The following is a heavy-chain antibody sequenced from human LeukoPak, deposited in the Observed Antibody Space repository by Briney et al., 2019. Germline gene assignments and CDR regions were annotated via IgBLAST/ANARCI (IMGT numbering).Heavy chain of an antibody. Sequence: PGGSLRLSCGASGXTFSSYSMNWVRQAPGKGLEWVSSISSSSDYIYYADSLKGRFTISRDNAKNSLYLQMNSLRAEDTAVYYCAREEGGAGLYGFDIWGQGTMVTVSS. CDR2: ISSSSDYI. CDR1: GXTFSSYS. D-gene: IGHD1-26*01. J-gene: IGHJ3*02. V-gene: IGHV3-21*01. CDR3: AREEGGAGLYGFDI.